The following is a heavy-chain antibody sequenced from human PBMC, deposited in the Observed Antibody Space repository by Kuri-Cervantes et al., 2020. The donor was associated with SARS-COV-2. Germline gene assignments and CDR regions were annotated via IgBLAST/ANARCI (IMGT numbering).Heavy chain of an antibody. D-gene: IGHD3-22*01. J-gene: IGHJ4*02. CDR2: INHSGST. V-gene: IGHV4-34*01. Sequence: SQTLSLTCAVYGGSFSGYYWSWIRQPPGKGLEWIGEINHSGSTNYNPSLKSRVTISVDTSKNQFSLKLSSVSAADTAVYYCARLIPYYYDSSGLTDYWGQGTLVTVSS. CDR3: ARLIPYYYDSSGLTDY. CDR1: GGSFSGYY.